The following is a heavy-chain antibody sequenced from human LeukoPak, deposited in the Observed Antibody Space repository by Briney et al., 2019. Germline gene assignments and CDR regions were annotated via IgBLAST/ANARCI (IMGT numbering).Heavy chain of an antibody. CDR1: GYTFTTYG. D-gene: IGHD3-3*01. CDR2: ISAYNGNT. J-gene: IGHJ3*02. V-gene: IGHV1-18*01. Sequence: GPSGKSSCKPSGYTFTTYGISGCGQAPGQGLKWRGWISAYNGNTNYAQKLQGRVTMTTDTSTSTAYMELRSLRSDDTAVYYCARVGYDFWSGSLFDAFDIWGQGTMVTVSS. CDR3: ARVGYDFWSGSLFDAFDI.